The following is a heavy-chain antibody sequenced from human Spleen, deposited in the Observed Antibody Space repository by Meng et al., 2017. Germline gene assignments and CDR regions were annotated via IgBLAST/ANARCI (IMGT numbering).Heavy chain of an antibody. Sequence: QVQLQESGRGLVRPSQTLSLTCTVSGASLSSRTYHWGWIRQPPGKGLEWIGSINYSGTTYYHSSLKSRVTISVDTSKMQFSLRLTSVTAADTAVYYCARRAVRGDIDYWGHGTLVTVSS. V-gene: IGHV4-39*01. CDR1: GASLSSRTYH. D-gene: IGHD3-10*01. CDR3: ARRAVRGDIDY. J-gene: IGHJ4*01. CDR2: INYSGTT.